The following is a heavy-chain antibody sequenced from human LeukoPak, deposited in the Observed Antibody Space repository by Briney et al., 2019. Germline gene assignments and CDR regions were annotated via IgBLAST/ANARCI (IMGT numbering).Heavy chain of an antibody. CDR1: GFSFSSYS. Sequence: SGGSLRLSCAASGFSFSSYSLNWVRQAPGKGLEWVSSISSSSSYIYYADSVKGRFTISRDTAKNSLYLQMNSLRAEDTAVYYCARVSMLFSYYYYMDVWGKGTTVTVSS. CDR3: ARVSMLFSYYYYMDV. J-gene: IGHJ6*03. V-gene: IGHV3-21*01. CDR2: ISSSSSYI. D-gene: IGHD3-10*02.